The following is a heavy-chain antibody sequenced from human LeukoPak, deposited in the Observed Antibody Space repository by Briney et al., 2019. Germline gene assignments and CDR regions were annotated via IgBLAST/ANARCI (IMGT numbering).Heavy chain of an antibody. V-gene: IGHV1-8*01. CDR3: ARSVSGWSDY. Sequence: DIXWVRQAPGQGLEWMGWMNPNSGNTGYAQKFQGRVTMTRNTSISTAYMELSSLRSEDTAVYYCARSVSGWSDYWGQGTLVTVSS. CDR2: MNPNSGNT. D-gene: IGHD6-19*01. CDR1: D. J-gene: IGHJ4*02.